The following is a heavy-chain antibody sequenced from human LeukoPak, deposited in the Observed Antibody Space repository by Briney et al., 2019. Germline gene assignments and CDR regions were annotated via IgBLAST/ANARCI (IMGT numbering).Heavy chain of an antibody. V-gene: IGHV3-23*01. J-gene: IGHJ4*02. D-gene: IGHD3-22*01. CDR2: ISGSGGST. Sequence: GGSLRLSSAASGFTFSSYAMSWVRQAPGKGLEWVSGISGSGGSTYYADSVKGRFTISRDNSKNTLYLQMNSLRAEDTAVYHCAKDNSGYDLRPFDYWGQGTLVTVSS. CDR1: GFTFSSYA. CDR3: AKDNSGYDLRPFDY.